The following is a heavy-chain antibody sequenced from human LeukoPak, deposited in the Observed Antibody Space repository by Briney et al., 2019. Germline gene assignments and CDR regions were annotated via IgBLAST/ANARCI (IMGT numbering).Heavy chain of an antibody. Sequence: ASVKVSCKASGGTFSSYAISWVRQAPGQGLEWMGWINPNSGGTNYAQKFQGRVTMTRDTSISTAYMELSRLRSDDTAVYYCARVKDIVGDYVWETYYFDYWGQGTLVTVSS. V-gene: IGHV1-2*02. CDR2: INPNSGGT. CDR1: GGTFSSYA. D-gene: IGHD4-17*01. CDR3: ARVKDIVGDYVWETYYFDY. J-gene: IGHJ4*02.